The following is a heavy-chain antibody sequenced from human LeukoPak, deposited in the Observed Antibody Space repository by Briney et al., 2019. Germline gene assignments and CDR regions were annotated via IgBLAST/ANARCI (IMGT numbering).Heavy chain of an antibody. Sequence: PSETLSLTCTVSGGSINGYYWSWMRQPPGKGLEWIGYVYYSASTNYNPSLKSRVTISVDTSKKQFSLRLSSVTAAETAVHYCARGIMTTVPTFDYWGQGTQVTVSS. J-gene: IGHJ4*02. CDR3: ARGIMTTVPTFDY. D-gene: IGHD4-17*01. CDR2: VYYSAST. CDR1: GGSINGYY. V-gene: IGHV4-59*01.